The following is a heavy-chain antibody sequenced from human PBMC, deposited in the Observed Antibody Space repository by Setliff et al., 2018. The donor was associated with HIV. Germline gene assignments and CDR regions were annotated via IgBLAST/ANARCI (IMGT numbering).Heavy chain of an antibody. J-gene: IGHJ3*02. CDR2: FDPEDGET. Sequence: ASVKVSCKLSGYTLTELSMHWVRQAPGEGLEWMGGFDPEDGETIYAEKFQGRVTMTEDTATDTAYMELSSLRSEDTAVYYRATDAYHDSLTGPTPGAFDIWGQGTMVTVS. CDR1: GYTLTELS. CDR3: ATDAYHDSLTGPTPGAFDI. D-gene: IGHD3-9*01. V-gene: IGHV1-24*01.